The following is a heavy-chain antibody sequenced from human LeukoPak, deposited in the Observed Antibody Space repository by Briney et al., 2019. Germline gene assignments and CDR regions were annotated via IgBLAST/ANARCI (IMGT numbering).Heavy chain of an antibody. D-gene: IGHD3-10*01. V-gene: IGHV1-18*01. CDR1: GYTFTYYG. Sequence: GASVKVSCKASGYTFTYYGISGVRQAPGQGPEWMGWISGYNGNTNYAQKFQGRVTMTTDTSTSTAYMELRSLRCDDTALYYCARPNYPGGSGSYGGTNWFDPWGQGTLVTVSS. J-gene: IGHJ5*02. CDR2: ISGYNGNT. CDR3: ARPNYPGGSGSYGGTNWFDP.